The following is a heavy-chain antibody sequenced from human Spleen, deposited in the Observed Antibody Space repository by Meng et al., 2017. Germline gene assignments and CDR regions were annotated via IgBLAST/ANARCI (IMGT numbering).Heavy chain of an antibody. V-gene: IGHV3-23*01. D-gene: IGHD3-10*01. CDR1: GFTFSSYA. CDR2: ISGSGGST. J-gene: IGHJ6*04. Sequence: GGSLRLSCAASGFTFSSYAMSWVRQAPGEGLEWVSAISGSGGSTYYADSVKGRFTISRDNSKNTLYLQMNGLRGDDTAVYYCAKDRGGAPEPCYYGMDVWGEGTTVTVSS. CDR3: AKDRGGAPEPCYYGMDV.